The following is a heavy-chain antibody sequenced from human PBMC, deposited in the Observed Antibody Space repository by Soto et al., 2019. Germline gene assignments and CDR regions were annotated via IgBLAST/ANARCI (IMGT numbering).Heavy chain of an antibody. Sequence: PGGSLRLSCAASGFTFSSYGMHWVRQAPGKGLEWVAVISYDGSNKYYADSVKGRFTISRDNSKNTLYLQMNSLRAEDTAVYYCAKDVVVGATTGLGDYYYYYGMDVWGQETTVTVSS. V-gene: IGHV3-30*18. J-gene: IGHJ6*02. CDR1: GFTFSSYG. CDR3: AKDVVVGATTGLGDYYYYYGMDV. CDR2: ISYDGSNK. D-gene: IGHD1-26*01.